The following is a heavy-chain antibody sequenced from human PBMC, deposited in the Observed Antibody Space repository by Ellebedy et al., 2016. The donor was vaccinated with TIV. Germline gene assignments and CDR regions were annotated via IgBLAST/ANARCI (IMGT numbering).Heavy chain of an antibody. J-gene: IGHJ4*02. V-gene: IGHV4-39*07. Sequence: SETLSLTXSVSGGTISSSSFYWGWIRQAPGKGLEWIGEINHSGSKSSLKSRVTISLDTSKNQFSLNLSSVTAADTAVYYCARGGSYGSGSYYWRYWGQGTLVIVSS. CDR2: INHSGS. D-gene: IGHD3-10*01. CDR3: ARGGSYGSGSYYWRY. CDR1: GGTISSSSFY.